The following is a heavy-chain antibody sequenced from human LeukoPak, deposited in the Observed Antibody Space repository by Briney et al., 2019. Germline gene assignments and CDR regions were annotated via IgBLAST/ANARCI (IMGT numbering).Heavy chain of an antibody. D-gene: IGHD2-2*01. CDR2: LSPGGDST. Sequence: TGGSLRLSCAASGFTFSSCAMTWVRQAPGKGLEWVSALSPGGDSTYYADSVKGRFTISRDNSKNTLYLQTNSLRAEDTAVYYCAKDHWSASTYALRAFDFWGQGTLVTVSS. CDR3: AKDHWSASTYALRAFDF. CDR1: GFTFSSCA. J-gene: IGHJ4*02. V-gene: IGHV3-23*01.